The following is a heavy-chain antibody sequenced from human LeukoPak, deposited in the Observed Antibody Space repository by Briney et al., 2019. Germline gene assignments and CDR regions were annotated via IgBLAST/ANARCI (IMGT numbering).Heavy chain of an antibody. J-gene: IGHJ4*02. D-gene: IGHD4-11*01. CDR3: ARDLSKYSNGFL. CDR2: IFYSGNT. CDR1: GGSISSSPDY. V-gene: IGHV4-39*07. Sequence: PSETLSLTCTVSGGSISSSPDYWGWIRQPPGKGLEWIGNIFYSGNTYYNPSLRSRAIISLDTSNNQFSLHLTSVTAADTAVYYCARDLSKYSNGFLWGQEILVTVSS.